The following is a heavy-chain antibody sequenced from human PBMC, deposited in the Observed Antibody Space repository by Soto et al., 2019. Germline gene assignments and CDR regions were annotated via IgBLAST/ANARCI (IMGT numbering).Heavy chain of an antibody. CDR1: GFSLSTSGEG. V-gene: IGHV2-5*02. CDR3: AHIKRAGGSCFDY. D-gene: IGHD2-15*01. CDR2: IYWDDSE. J-gene: IGHJ4*02. Sequence: QITLKESGPTLVKPTQTLTLTCTFSGFSLSTSGEGVGWVRQPPGQALEWLVSIYWDDSERNSPSLKSRLSITKDTSRNQVVLTMTNVDPVDTATYYCAHIKRAGGSCFDYWGQGTQVTLSS.